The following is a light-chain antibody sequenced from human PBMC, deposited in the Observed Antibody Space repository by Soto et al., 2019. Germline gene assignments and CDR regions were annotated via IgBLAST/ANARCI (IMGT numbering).Light chain of an antibody. CDR2: GNS. J-gene: IGLJ3*02. CDR1: SSNIGAGYD. CDR3: QSYDSSLSGWV. V-gene: IGLV1-40*01. Sequence: SVLTQPPSVSGAPGQRVTISCTGSSSNIGAGYDVHWYQQLPGTAPKLLIYGNSNRPSGVPDRFSGSKSGTSASLAITGLQAEDEADYYCQSYDSSLSGWVFCGGTQL.